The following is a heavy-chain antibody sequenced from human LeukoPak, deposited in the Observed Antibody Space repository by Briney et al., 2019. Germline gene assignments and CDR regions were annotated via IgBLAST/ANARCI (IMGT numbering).Heavy chain of an antibody. Sequence: PSQTLSLTCTVSGGSISSGDYYWSWIRQPPGKGLEWIGYIYYSGSTYYNPSLKSRVTISVDTSKNQSSLKLSSVTAADTAVYYCARDQGGTGGSYGDFDLWGRGTLVTVSS. CDR1: GGSISSGDYY. CDR3: ARDQGGTGGSYGDFDL. CDR2: IYYSGST. J-gene: IGHJ2*01. V-gene: IGHV4-30-4*01. D-gene: IGHD2-8*02.